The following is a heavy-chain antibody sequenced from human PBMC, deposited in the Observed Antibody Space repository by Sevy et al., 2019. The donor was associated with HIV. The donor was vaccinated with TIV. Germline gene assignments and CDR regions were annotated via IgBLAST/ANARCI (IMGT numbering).Heavy chain of an antibody. CDR3: AREHIAVAGIGYYFDY. V-gene: IGHV3-33*01. Sequence: GGSLRLSCAASGFTFRGYGMHWVRQAPGKGLEWVAVIWYDGTNKYYTDSVKGRFTISRDNSKNTLYLQMNSLRAEDTAVYYCAREHIAVAGIGYYFDYWGQGTLVTVSS. D-gene: IGHD6-19*01. CDR1: GFTFRGYG. CDR2: IWYDGTNK. J-gene: IGHJ4*02.